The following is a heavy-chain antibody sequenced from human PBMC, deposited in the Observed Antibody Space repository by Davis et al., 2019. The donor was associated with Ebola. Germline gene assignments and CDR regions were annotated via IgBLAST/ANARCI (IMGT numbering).Heavy chain of an antibody. D-gene: IGHD2-15*01. CDR2: IRSSDTTI. CDR1: DFY. V-gene: IGHV3-11*01. J-gene: IGHJ6*02. Sequence: DFYWSWIRQAPGKGLEWVSSIRSSDTTIYYSDPVKGRFTVSRDNAKNSLYLQMNSLRAEDTAVYYCARGMKYCSGGSCYYYYGMDVWGQGTTVTVSS. CDR3: ARGMKYCSGGSCYYYYGMDV.